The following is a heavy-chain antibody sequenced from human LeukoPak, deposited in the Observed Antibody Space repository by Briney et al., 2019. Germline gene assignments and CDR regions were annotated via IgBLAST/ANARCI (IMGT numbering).Heavy chain of an antibody. CDR2: IYYSGST. V-gene: IGHV4-30-4*08. CDR3: ARVGDTAISFDY. Sequence: SETLSLTCAVYGGSFSGYYWSWIRQPPGKGLEWIGYIYYSGSTYYNPSLKSRVTISVDTSKNQFSLKLSSVTAADTAVYYCARVGDTAISFDYWGQGTLVTVSS. D-gene: IGHD5-18*01. CDR1: GGSFSGYY. J-gene: IGHJ4*02.